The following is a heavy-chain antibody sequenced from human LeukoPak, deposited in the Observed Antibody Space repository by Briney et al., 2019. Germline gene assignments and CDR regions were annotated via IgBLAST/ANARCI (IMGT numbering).Heavy chain of an antibody. CDR2: IYYRGST. D-gene: IGHD3-9*01. Sequence: TSETLSLTCTVSGGSISSSSYYWGWIRQPPGRGLEWIGSIYYRGSTYDNPSLKSRVTISVDTSKNQFSLKLSSVTAADTAVYYCAVAEKLRYFDWLHFDYWGQGTLVTVSS. CDR3: AVAEKLRYFDWLHFDY. V-gene: IGHV4-39*01. CDR1: GGSISSSSYY. J-gene: IGHJ4*02.